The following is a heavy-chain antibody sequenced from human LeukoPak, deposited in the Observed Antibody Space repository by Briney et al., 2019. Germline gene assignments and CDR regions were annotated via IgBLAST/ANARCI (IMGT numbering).Heavy chain of an antibody. CDR1: GGSFSGYY. CDR3: ARGPIYCSGGSCYSVYWFDP. J-gene: IGHJ5*02. Sequence: SETLSLTCAVYGGSFSGYYWSWIRQPPGKGLEWIGEINHSGSTNYNPSLKSRVTISVDTSKNQFSLKLSSVTAADTAVYYCARGPIYCSGGSCYSVYWFDPWGQGTLVTVSS. D-gene: IGHD2-15*01. V-gene: IGHV4-34*01. CDR2: INHSGST.